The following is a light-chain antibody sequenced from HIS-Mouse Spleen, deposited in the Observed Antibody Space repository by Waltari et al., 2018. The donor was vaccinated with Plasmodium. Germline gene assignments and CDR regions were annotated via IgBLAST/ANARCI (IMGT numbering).Light chain of an antibody. CDR2: KAS. J-gene: IGKJ3*01. V-gene: IGKV1-5*03. CDR1: QGISSW. Sequence: DIQMTQSPSTLSASVGDRVTITCRASQGISSWLAWYQQKTGKAPKRLSYKASSLDSGVPSRFSGSGSGTEFALTISSLQPDDFATYYCQQYNSYSPTFGPGTKVDIK. CDR3: QQYNSYSPT.